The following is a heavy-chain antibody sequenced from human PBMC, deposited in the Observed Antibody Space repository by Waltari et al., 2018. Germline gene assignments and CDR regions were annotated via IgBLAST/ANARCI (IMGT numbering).Heavy chain of an antibody. CDR3: ARQGSYYNVFDY. V-gene: IGHV4-38-2*01. CDR1: GYSLSSGYY. J-gene: IGHJ4*02. D-gene: IGHD3-10*01. Sequence: QVQLQESGPGLVKPSETLSLTCAVSGYSLSSGYYWGCIRQPPGKGLEWIGTIYHTGSTYYNPSLKRRVTISLDASKNQFSLKLSSVTAADTAVYYCARQGSYYNVFDYWGQGTLVTVSS. CDR2: IYHTGST.